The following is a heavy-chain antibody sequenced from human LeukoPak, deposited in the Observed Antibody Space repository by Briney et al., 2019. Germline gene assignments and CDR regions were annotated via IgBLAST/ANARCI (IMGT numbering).Heavy chain of an antibody. D-gene: IGHD3-10*01. Sequence: SQTLSLTCTVSGGSISSGGYYWRWIRQPPGKGLEWIGYIYHSGSTYYNPSLKSRVTISVDRSKNQFSLKLSSVTAADTAVYYCARDTLSTPLVVGSGSYYKTLRNYYYYMDVWGKGTTVTVSS. CDR3: ARDTLSTPLVVGSGSYYKTLRNYYYYMDV. V-gene: IGHV4-30-2*01. J-gene: IGHJ6*03. CDR1: GGSISSGGYY. CDR2: IYHSGST.